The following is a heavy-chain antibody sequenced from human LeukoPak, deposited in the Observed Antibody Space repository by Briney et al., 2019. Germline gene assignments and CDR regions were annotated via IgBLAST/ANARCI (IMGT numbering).Heavy chain of an antibody. V-gene: IGHV3-21*01. CDR1: GFTFSSYS. Sequence: GGSLRLSCAASGFTFSSYSMNWVRQAPGKGLEWVSSISISSSYIYYADSVKGRFTISRDNAKNSLYLQMNSLRAEDTAVYYCARDQPDLITGTTSLYYYYGMDVWGQGTTVTVSS. D-gene: IGHD1-7*01. J-gene: IGHJ6*02. CDR2: ISISSSYI. CDR3: ARDQPDLITGTTSLYYYYGMDV.